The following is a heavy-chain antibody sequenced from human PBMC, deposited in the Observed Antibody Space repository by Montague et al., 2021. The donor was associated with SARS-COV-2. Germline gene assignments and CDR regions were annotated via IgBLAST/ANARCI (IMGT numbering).Heavy chain of an antibody. V-gene: IGHV4-39*02. J-gene: IGHJ3*01. CDR1: GGSISNRNYY. D-gene: IGHD1-7*01. CDR2: MDYVGNP. Sequence: SETLSLTCTVSGGSISNRNYYWGWVRQRPGQGLDWIVSMDYVGNPFYTPPLRSRISVSLATAQSHLYLSLRSVTTTDTAVFSCVRGRRGTVFPFSPGAFDFWGQGTTVTVSS. CDR3: VRGRRGTVFPFSPGAFDF.